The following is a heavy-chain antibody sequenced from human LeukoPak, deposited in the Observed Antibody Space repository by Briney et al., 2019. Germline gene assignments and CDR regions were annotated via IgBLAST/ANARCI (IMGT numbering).Heavy chain of an antibody. J-gene: IGHJ4*02. D-gene: IGHD5-24*01. CDR1: GGSISSFY. Sequence: SSETLSLTRTVSGGSISSFYWSWIRQPPGKALEWIGCIHYGSTEYTPSIESRVTISVDTSKNQFSLKLTSVTAADTAVYYCARGYGYNSEYWGQGIVVTVSP. V-gene: IGHV4-59*13. CDR2: IHYGST. CDR3: ARGYGYNSEY.